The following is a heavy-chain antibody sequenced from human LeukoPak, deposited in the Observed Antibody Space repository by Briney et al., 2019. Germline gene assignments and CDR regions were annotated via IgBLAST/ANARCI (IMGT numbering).Heavy chain of an antibody. Sequence: GGSLILSCTASGFAFSSYAMTWVRQAPGKGLEWVSGISGSGGSTYYADSVKGRFTISGDNSRNTLYLQMNSLRAADTAVYYCAKGLNYESSAAFDYWGQGTLVTVSS. CDR2: ISGSGGST. CDR3: AKGLNYESSAAFDY. CDR1: GFAFSSYA. D-gene: IGHD3-22*01. V-gene: IGHV3-23*01. J-gene: IGHJ4*02.